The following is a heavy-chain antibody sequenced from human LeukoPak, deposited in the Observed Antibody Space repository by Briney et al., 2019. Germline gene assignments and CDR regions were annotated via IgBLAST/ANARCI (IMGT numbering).Heavy chain of an antibody. CDR1: GGSISSSSYY. CDR3: AKGRSPKAPFDC. V-gene: IGHV4-39*01. CDR2: IHYSGST. J-gene: IGHJ4*02. Sequence: SETLSLTCTVSGGSISSSSYYWGWIRQPPGKGLEWIGSIHYSGSTSYNPSLKSRVTISVDPSQNQFSLNLKSVTAADTAVYFCAKGRSPKAPFDCWGQGTLVTVSS.